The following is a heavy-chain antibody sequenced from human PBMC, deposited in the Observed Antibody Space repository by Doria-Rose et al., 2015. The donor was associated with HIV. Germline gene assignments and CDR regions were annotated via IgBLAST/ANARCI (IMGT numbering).Heavy chain of an antibody. J-gene: IGHJ4*02. Sequence: VQLVQSGGGLVRPGGSLRLSCATSGFTFSSHRINCVRHAPWTGLECVSSISSTSACINYADSVRGRFTISRDNARNSLYLQMDSLRAEDTAIYYCATGVTLDYWGQGTLVTVSS. CDR2: ISSTSACI. CDR3: ATGVTLDY. D-gene: IGHD3-10*01. V-gene: IGHV3-21*01. CDR1: GFTFSSHR.